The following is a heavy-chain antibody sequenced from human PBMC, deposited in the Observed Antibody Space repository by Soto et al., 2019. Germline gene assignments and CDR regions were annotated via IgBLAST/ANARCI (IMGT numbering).Heavy chain of an antibody. CDR2: IRSGDSYI. D-gene: IGHD5-12*01. J-gene: IGHJ4*02. Sequence: EVQLVESGGGLVKPGGSLRLSCAASGLTFSSYGMNWVRQAPGKGLEWVSSIRSGDSYIYYADSVRGRFTSSRDNAENSMNLQLNSLRVEDTAVYYWVASPEETCLMRDWGQGALVTVSS. CDR1: GLTFSSYG. V-gene: IGHV3-21*01. CDR3: VASPEETCLMRD.